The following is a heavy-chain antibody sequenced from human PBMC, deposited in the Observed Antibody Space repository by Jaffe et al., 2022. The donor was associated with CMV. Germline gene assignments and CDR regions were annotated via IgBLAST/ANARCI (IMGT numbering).Heavy chain of an antibody. V-gene: IGHV2-5*01. J-gene: IGHJ4*02. CDR1: GFSLSTSGVG. D-gene: IGHD4-17*01. CDR3: APIIYGDSNKGYYFDY. CDR2: IYWNDDK. Sequence: QITLKESGPTLVKPTQTLTLTCTFSGFSLSTSGVGVGWIRQPPGKALEWLALIYWNDDKRYSPSLKSRLTITKDTSKNQVVLTMTNMDPVDTATYYCAPIIYGDSNKGYYFDYWGQGTLVTVSS.